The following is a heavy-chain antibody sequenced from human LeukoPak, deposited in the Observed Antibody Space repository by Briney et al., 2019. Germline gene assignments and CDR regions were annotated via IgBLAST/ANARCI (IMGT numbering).Heavy chain of an antibody. D-gene: IGHD6-19*01. Sequence: GSLRLSCAASGFTFSSYSMNWVRQAPGKGLEWVSSISSSSSYIYYADSVKGRFTISRDNAKNSLYLQMNSLRAEDTAVYYCARDWLGLGAFDIWGQGTMVTVSS. J-gene: IGHJ3*02. CDR1: GFTFSSYS. CDR3: ARDWLGLGAFDI. V-gene: IGHV3-21*01. CDR2: ISSSSSYI.